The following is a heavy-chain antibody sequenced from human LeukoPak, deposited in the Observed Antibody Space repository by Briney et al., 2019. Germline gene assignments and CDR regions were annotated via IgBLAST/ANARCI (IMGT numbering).Heavy chain of an antibody. CDR3: ATRGGGNGRGSGSYARNFDY. V-gene: IGHV4-34*01. J-gene: IGHJ4*02. CDR1: GGSFSGYY. CDR2: INHSGST. Sequence: SETLSLTCAVYGGSFSGYYWSWIRQPPGKGLEWIGEINHSGSTNYNPSLKSRVTISVDTSKNQFSLKLSSVTAADTAVYYCATRGGGNGRGSGSYARNFDYWGQGTLVTVSS. D-gene: IGHD3-10*01.